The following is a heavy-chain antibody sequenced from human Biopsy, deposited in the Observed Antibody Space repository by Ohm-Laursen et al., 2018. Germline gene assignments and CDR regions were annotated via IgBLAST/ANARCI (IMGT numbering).Heavy chain of an antibody. Sequence: SQSLSLTCPVSGGSIGGGVYYWNWLRQHPGKGLEWIGLISYSGTTFYNPSLESLLTISIDTSKNHFSLNLRSVTAADTAVYYCARGVPHYDGSGFPLAGYWYFDLWGRGTLVTVSS. D-gene: IGHD3-22*01. CDR2: ISYSGTT. V-gene: IGHV4-31*01. CDR1: GGSIGGGVYY. CDR3: ARGVPHYDGSGFPLAGYWYFDL. J-gene: IGHJ2*01.